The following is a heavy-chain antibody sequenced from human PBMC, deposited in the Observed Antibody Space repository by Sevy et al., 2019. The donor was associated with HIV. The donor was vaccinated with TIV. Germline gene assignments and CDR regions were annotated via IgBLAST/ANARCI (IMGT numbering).Heavy chain of an antibody. Sequence: GGSLRLSCAASGFTFSHAWMSWVRQAPGKGLEWVGRIKSKTDGGTIDYVAPVKGRFKIARDDSKNTLYLQLNSLKSEDTAVYYCTLDGIWNVGNNYYYGMDVWGQGTTVTVSS. CDR2: IKSKTDGGTI. D-gene: IGHD1-1*01. CDR1: GFTFSHAW. J-gene: IGHJ6*02. CDR3: TLDGIWNVGNNYYYGMDV. V-gene: IGHV3-15*01.